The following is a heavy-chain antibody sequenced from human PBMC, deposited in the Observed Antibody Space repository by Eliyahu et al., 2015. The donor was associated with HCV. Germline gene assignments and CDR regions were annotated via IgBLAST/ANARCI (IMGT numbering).Heavy chain of an antibody. CDR3: ASGGGGIAVAGTGGWFDP. V-gene: IGHV4-59*01. CDR1: GGSISSYY. J-gene: IGHJ5*02. D-gene: IGHD6-19*01. Sequence: QVQLQESGPGLVKPSETLSLTCTVSGGSISSYYWSWIRQPPGKGLGWIAYIYYSGGTNYNPSLKSRVSISVDTSKNQFSLKLSSVTAADTAFYYCASGGGGIAVAGTGGWFDPWGQGTLVTVSS. CDR2: IYYSGGT.